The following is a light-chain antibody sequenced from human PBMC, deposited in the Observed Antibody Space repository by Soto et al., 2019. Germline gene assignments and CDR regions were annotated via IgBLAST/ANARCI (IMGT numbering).Light chain of an antibody. CDR2: DAS. CDR3: QKYNSYPYT. V-gene: IGKV1-5*01. J-gene: IGKJ2*01. CDR1: QSISSW. Sequence: DIQMTQSPSTLSASVGDRVTITCRASQSISSWLAWYQQKPGKAPKLLIYDASSLESGVPSRFSGSGSGTEFTLTISSLQPDDFTTYYCQKYNSYPYTFVQGTKLEIK.